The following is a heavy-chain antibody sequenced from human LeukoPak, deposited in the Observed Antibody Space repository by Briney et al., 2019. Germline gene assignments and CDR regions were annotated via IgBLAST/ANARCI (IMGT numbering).Heavy chain of an antibody. CDR1: GFTFDDYA. D-gene: IGHD6-13*01. CDR2: ISWNSGSI. V-gene: IGHV3-9*03. J-gene: IGHJ6*03. Sequence: PGRSLRLSCAASGFTFDDYAMHWVRQAPGKGLEWVSGISWNSGSIGYADSVKGRFTISRDNAKNSLYLQMNSLRAEDMALYYCAREQQLVGYMDVWGKGTTVTVSS. CDR3: AREQQLVGYMDV.